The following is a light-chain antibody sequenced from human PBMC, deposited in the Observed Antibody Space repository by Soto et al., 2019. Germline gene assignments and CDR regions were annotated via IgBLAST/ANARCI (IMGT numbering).Light chain of an antibody. CDR2: GAS. CDR1: QSITNKY. J-gene: IGKJ2*01. CDR3: QQCLDSPNT. V-gene: IGKV3-20*01. Sequence: EIVLTQSPDTLSLSPGERATFSCRATQSITNKYVAWYQQKAGQAPRLLIYGASTRATGIPDRFRGSGSGTDFTLSITRLEPEDFAVYYCQQCLDSPNTFGQGTNLEIK.